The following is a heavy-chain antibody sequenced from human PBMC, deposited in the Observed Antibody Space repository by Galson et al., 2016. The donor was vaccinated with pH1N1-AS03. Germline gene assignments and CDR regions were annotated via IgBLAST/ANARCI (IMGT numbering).Heavy chain of an antibody. CDR1: ADSVSSNSAA. CDR3: AGMQLGALHF. D-gene: IGHD1-1*01. V-gene: IGHV6-1*01. J-gene: IGHJ4*02. CDR2: TYYRSRWKN. Sequence: CAISADSVSSNSAAWYWIRLSPSRCLSWLGTTYYRSRWKNDYAVSVKSRIINNPDTSKNQFSLQLNSVTPEDTAIYYCAGMQLGALHFWGRGTLVTVSS.